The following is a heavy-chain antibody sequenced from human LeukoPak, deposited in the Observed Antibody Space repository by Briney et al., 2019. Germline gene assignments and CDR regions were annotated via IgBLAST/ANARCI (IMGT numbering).Heavy chain of an antibody. CDR1: GYTFTSYY. V-gene: IGHV1-46*01. D-gene: IGHD3-10*01. J-gene: IGHJ4*02. Sequence: ASVKVSCKASGYTFTSYYMHWVRQASGQGLEWMGIINPSGGSTSYAQKFKGRVTMTRDMSTSTVYMELSSLRSEDTAVYYCAGGSGAYFYYFDYWGQGTLVTVSS. CDR2: INPSGGST. CDR3: AGGSGAYFYYFDY.